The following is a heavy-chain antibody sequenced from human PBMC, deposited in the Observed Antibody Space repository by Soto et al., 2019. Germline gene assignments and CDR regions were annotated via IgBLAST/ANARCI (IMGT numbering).Heavy chain of an antibody. CDR1: GFSLSTSGVG. Sequence: QITLKESGPTLVKPTQTLTLTCTFSGFSLSTSGVGVGWIRQPPGKALEWLALIYWDDDKRYSPSLKSRLTIPKDTSKNQVVLTMTNMDPVDTATYYCAHSIWGYCSSTSCYEAYDAFDIWGQGTMVTVSS. CDR2: IYWDDDK. D-gene: IGHD2-2*01. CDR3: AHSIWGYCSSTSCYEAYDAFDI. V-gene: IGHV2-5*02. J-gene: IGHJ3*02.